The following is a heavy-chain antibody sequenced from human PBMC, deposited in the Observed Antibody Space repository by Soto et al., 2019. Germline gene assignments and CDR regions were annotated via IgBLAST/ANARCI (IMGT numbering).Heavy chain of an antibody. CDR2: INSDGTST. Sequence: GGSLRLSCAASGFTFISYWMHWVRQAPGKGLVWVSCINSDGTSTTYADSVKGRFTISRDNAKNTLYLQMNSLRAEDTAVYYCARENYDSSGGNWGQGTLVTVSS. J-gene: IGHJ4*02. CDR1: GFTFISYW. CDR3: ARENYDSSGGN. V-gene: IGHV3-74*01. D-gene: IGHD3-22*01.